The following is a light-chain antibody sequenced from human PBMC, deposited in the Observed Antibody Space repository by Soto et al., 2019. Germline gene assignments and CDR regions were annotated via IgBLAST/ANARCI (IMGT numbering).Light chain of an antibody. CDR3: QQYELHPVT. CDR1: QDISKY. V-gene: IGKV1-33*01. Sequence: DIQMTQSPSSLSASVGDRVTITCQASQDISKYLNWYQHKPGKAPKLLIYDASTLQTGVPSRFSGSGSGTDFTFTISSLQPGDVATYFCQQYELHPVTFGGGTKVEIK. CDR2: DAS. J-gene: IGKJ4*01.